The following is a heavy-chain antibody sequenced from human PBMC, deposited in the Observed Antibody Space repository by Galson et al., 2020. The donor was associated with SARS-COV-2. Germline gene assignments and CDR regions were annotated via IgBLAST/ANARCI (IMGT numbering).Heavy chain of an antibody. J-gene: IGHJ4*02. CDR3: VMSGERSLPHYYFDY. CDR2: VYYNGNK. V-gene: IGHV4-39*07. D-gene: IGHD3-10*01. CDR1: GGPIGSHRYY. Sequence: SETLSLTCAVSGGPIGSHRYYWAWVRQPPGKGLEWIASVYYNGNKFYNPSLNSRVTISVDAPMNQFSLKVKSVTAADTAVYFGVMSGERSLPHYYFDYWGQGMLVTVAS.